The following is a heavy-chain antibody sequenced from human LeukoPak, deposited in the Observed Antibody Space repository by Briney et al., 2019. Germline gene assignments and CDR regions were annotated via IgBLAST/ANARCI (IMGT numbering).Heavy chain of an antibody. D-gene: IGHD1-26*01. V-gene: IGHV3-48*03. CDR1: GFTFSSYE. Sequence: GGSLRLSCAASGFTFSSYEMNWVRQAPGKGLEWVSYISSSGSTIYYADSVKGRFTISRDNAKNSLYLQMNSLRAEDTAVYYCAREVVGATPFHDAFDIWGQGTMVTVSS. J-gene: IGHJ3*02. CDR3: AREVVGATPFHDAFDI. CDR2: ISSSGSTI.